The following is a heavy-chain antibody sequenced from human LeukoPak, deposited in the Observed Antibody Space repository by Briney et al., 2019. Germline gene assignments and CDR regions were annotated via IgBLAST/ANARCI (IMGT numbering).Heavy chain of an antibody. Sequence: GGSLRLSCAASGFTFSSYEMNWVRQAPGKGMEWVSYISSSGNIIYYADSVKGRFTISRDNAKNSLYLQMNSLRAEDTAVYYCARVGYSGTWYLDYWGQGTLVTVSS. CDR1: GFTFSSYE. J-gene: IGHJ4*02. CDR2: ISSSGNII. CDR3: ARVGYSGTWYLDY. V-gene: IGHV3-48*03. D-gene: IGHD6-13*01.